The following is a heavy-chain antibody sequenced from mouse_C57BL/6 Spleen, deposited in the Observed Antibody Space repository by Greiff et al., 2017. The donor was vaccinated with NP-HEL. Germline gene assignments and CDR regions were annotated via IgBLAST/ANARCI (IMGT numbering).Heavy chain of an antibody. J-gene: IGHJ4*01. Sequence: EVQLQQSGGGLVQPGGSLSLSCAASGFTFTDYYMSWVRQPPGKALEWLGFIRNKANGYTTEYSASVKGRLTISRDNSQSILYLQMNALRAEDSATYDCAGYNGPDYYAMDDWGQGTSVTVSS. V-gene: IGHV7-3*01. CDR3: AGYNGPDYYAMDD. D-gene: IGHD1-2*01. CDR1: GFTFTDYY. CDR2: IRNKANGYTT.